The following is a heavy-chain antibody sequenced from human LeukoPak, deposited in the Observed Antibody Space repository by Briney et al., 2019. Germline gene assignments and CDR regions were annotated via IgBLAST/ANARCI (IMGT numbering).Heavy chain of an antibody. J-gene: IGHJ5*02. CDR1: GFIFSSYS. Sequence: GGPLRLSCAASGFIFSSYSMIWVRQAPGKGLEWVSSITSSSSYIYYADSVKGRFTISRDNAKNSLYLQMNNLRAEDTAVYYCARETTVTSGWFDPWGQGTLVTVSS. CDR2: ITSSSSYI. CDR3: ARETTVTSGWFDP. V-gene: IGHV3-21*01. D-gene: IGHD4-17*01.